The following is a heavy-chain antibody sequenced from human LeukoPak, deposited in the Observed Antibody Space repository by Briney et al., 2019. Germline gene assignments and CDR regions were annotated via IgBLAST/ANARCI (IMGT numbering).Heavy chain of an antibody. CDR1: AYSYTSYW. Sequence: GESLKISCKGSAYSYTSYWIGWVRQMPGKGLEWMGIIYLDDSDTIYSPSFQGQVSISADKSISTAYLQWSSLKAADTAMYYCVSPSSVAGYVEYWGQGTVVIVSS. CDR2: IYLDDSDT. J-gene: IGHJ4*02. V-gene: IGHV5-51*01. CDR3: VSPSSVAGYVEY. D-gene: IGHD6-19*01.